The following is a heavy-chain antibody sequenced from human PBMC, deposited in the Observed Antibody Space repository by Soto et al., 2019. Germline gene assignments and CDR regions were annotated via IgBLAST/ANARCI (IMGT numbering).Heavy chain of an antibody. CDR2: IYSGGST. D-gene: IGHD3-22*01. Sequence: EVQLVETGGGLIQPGGSLRLSCAASGFTVSSNYMSWVRQAPGKGLEWVSVIYSGGSTYYADSVKGRFTISRDNSKNTLYLQMNSLRAEDTAVYYCARADYYDSSGYYPSMGAFDLWGQGTMVTVSS. CDR1: GFTVSSNY. V-gene: IGHV3-53*02. J-gene: IGHJ3*01. CDR3: ARADYYDSSGYYPSMGAFDL.